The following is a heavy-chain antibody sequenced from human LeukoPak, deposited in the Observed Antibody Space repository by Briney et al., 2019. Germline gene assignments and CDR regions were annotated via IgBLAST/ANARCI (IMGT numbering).Heavy chain of an antibody. D-gene: IGHD6-13*01. CDR3: ARSRPVGQQLPFDY. CDR2: IYYSGST. J-gene: IGHJ4*02. Sequence: SETLSLTCTASGGSISSGGYYWSWIRQHPGKGLEWIGYIYYSGSTYYNPSLKSRVTISVDTSKNQFSLKLSSVTAADTAVYYCARSRPVGQQLPFDYWGQGTLVTVSS. CDR1: GGSISSGGYY. V-gene: IGHV4-31*03.